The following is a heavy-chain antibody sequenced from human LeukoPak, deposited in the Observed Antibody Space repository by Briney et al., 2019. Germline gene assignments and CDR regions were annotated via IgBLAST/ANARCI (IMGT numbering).Heavy chain of an antibody. D-gene: IGHD4-23*01. CDR3: ASRSGGILFGMDV. Sequence: GGSLRLSCAASGFTFSSYAMSWVRQAPGKGLEWVSAISGSGDKTYYADSVKGRFTISRDNSKNTLYLQMNSLRADDTAVYYCASRSGGILFGMDVWGQGTTVTVSS. CDR1: GFTFSSYA. V-gene: IGHV3-23*01. CDR2: ISGSGDKT. J-gene: IGHJ6*02.